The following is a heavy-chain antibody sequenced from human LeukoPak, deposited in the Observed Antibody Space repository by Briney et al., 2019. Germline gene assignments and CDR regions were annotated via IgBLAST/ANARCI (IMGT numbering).Heavy chain of an antibody. CDR1: GGSFSGYY. CDR3: ARGPSAYYMDV. CDR2: INHSGST. Sequence: PSETLSLTCAVYGGSFSGYYWSWIRQPPGKGLEWIGEINHSGSTNYNPSLKSQVTISVDTSKNQFSLKLSSVTAADTAVYYCARGPSAYYMDVWGKGTTVTVSS. J-gene: IGHJ6*03. V-gene: IGHV4-34*01.